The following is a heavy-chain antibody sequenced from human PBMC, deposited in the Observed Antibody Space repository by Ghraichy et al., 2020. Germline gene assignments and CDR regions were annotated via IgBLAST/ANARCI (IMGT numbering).Heavy chain of an antibody. CDR1: GGSISSGGYY. CDR3: ARDSYDSSGYYSFDY. J-gene: IGHJ4*02. D-gene: IGHD3-22*01. V-gene: IGHV4-31*03. Sequence: SETLSLTCTVSGGSISSGGYYWSWIRQHPGKGLEWIGYIYYSGSTYYNPSLKSRVTISVDTSKNQFSLKLSSVTAADTAVYYCARDSYDSSGYYSFDYWGQGTLVTVSS. CDR2: IYYSGST.